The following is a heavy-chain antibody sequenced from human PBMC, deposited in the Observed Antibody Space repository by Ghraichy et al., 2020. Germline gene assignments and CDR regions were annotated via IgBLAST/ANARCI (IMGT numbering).Heavy chain of an antibody. J-gene: IGHJ4*02. CDR2: ISSSGGST. V-gene: IGHV3-23*01. CDR1: GFTFRSYA. CDR3: VKALEHYDFWSGKGYYFDN. D-gene: IGHD3-3*01. Sequence: GGSLRLSCAASGFTFRSYAMTWVRQAPGKGLEWVSSISSSGGSTYYADFVKGRFTISRDNSKNTLYLQMNSLRAEDTAVYYCVKALEHYDFWSGKGYYFDNWGQGTLVTVSS.